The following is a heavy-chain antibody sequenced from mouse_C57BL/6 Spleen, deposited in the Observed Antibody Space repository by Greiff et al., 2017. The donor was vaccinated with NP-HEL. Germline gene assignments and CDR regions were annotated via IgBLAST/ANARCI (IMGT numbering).Heavy chain of an antibody. Sequence: QVQLQQSGAELVKPGASVKISCKASGYAFSSYWMNWVKQRPGKGLEWIGQIYPGDGDTNYNGKFKGKATLTADKSSSTAYMQLSSLTSEDSAVYFCARLEDYYDYDGVAMDYWGQGTSVTVSS. CDR2: IYPGDGDT. D-gene: IGHD2-4*01. V-gene: IGHV1-80*01. CDR1: GYAFSSYW. J-gene: IGHJ4*01. CDR3: ARLEDYYDYDGVAMDY.